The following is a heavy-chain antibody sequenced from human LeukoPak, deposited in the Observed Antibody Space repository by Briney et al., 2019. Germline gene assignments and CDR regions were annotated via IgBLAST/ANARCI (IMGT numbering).Heavy chain of an antibody. CDR1: GFTFSSCS. D-gene: IGHD1-14*01. V-gene: IGHV3-48*01. Sequence: WGSLRLSCAASGFTFSSCSMNWVRQGQPKGQERMSYSRSRSRTIYYAESVTGRFTISRDNAKNSLFLQMNSLRAEDTAVYYCARDGVGRVPEMSAPDYWGQGTLVAVSS. CDR3: ARDGVGRVPEMSAPDY. J-gene: IGHJ4*02. CDR2: SRSRSRTI.